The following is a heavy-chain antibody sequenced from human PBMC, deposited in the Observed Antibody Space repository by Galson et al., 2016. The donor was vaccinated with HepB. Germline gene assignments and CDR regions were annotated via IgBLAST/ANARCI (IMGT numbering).Heavy chain of an antibody. Sequence: CAISGDSVSSNNAGWNWIRQSPSRGLEWLGRTYYRSKWFYDYAVSVKSRITINPDTSKNQFSLQLNSVTPEDTAVYYCARDLGGAYGTGRSFDYWGQGTLVTVSS. J-gene: IGHJ4*02. D-gene: IGHD1-1*01. V-gene: IGHV6-1*01. CDR1: GDSVSSNNAG. CDR3: ARDLGGAYGTGRSFDY. CDR2: TYYRSKWFY.